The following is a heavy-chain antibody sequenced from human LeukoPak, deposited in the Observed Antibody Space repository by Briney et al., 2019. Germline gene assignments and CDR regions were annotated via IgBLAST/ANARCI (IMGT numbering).Heavy chain of an antibody. CDR3: ARVTPRGYSYGDFDY. D-gene: IGHD5-18*01. V-gene: IGHV4-34*01. CDR2: INHSGST. J-gene: IGHJ4*02. Sequence: PSETLSLTCAVYGGSFSGYYWSWIRQPPGKGLEWIGEINHSGSTNYNPSLKSRVTISVDTSKNQFSLKLSPVTAADTAVYYCARVTPRGYSYGDFDYCGQGTLVTVSS. CDR1: GGSFSGYY.